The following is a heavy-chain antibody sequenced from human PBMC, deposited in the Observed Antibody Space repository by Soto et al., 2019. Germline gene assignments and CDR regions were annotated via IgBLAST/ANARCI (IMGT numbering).Heavy chain of an antibody. Sequence: GESLKISRKGSVYTFCDYCIGWLRPMPVKSLEWMGIMYPGESDNRYSQYFKGQVTISADKPISTAYMQWSSLKDSDTAMYYCARVHPGRNGYNKFDYWGPGTMVTVSS. J-gene: IGHJ4*02. CDR2: MYPGESDN. CDR3: ARVHPGRNGYNKFDY. V-gene: IGHV5-51*04. CDR1: VYTFCDYC. D-gene: IGHD5-12*01.